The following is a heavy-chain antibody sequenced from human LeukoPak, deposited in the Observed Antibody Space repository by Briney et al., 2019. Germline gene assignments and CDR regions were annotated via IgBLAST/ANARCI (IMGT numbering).Heavy chain of an antibody. D-gene: IGHD1-14*01. J-gene: IGHJ4*02. CDR2: IYPADSET. CDR3: ARYRPSWYFDY. V-gene: IGHV5-51*01. CDR1: GYRFTSYW. Sequence: GESLKISCKGSGYRFTSYWIGWVRQMPGKGLEWMGIIYPADSETRYSPPFQGQVTIPADTSISTAYLQWSSLKASDTAIYYCARYRPSWYFDYWGQGNLVTVSS.